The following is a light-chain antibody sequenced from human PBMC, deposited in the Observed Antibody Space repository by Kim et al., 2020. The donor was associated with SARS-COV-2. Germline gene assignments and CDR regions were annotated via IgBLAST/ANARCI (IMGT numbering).Light chain of an antibody. Sequence: SGSGGDRVTITCRDSQSISRSLAWYQQKPGKAPKLLIYKASGLESGVPSRFSGSGSGTEFTLTISSLQPDDFATYYCQQYNNLWTFGQGTKVDIK. CDR1: QSISRS. V-gene: IGKV1-5*03. J-gene: IGKJ1*01. CDR3: QQYNNLWT. CDR2: KAS.